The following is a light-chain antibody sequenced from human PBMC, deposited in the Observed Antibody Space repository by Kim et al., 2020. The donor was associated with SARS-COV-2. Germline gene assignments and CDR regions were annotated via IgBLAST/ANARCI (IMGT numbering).Light chain of an antibody. CDR1: SGHSSYA. J-gene: IGLJ3*02. Sequence: ASVKLTCTLSSGHSSYAIAWHQQQPEKGPRYLMKIKNDGTHIKGDGIPDRFSGSSSGAERYLTISSLQPEDEADYYCHTWATGTQVFSGGTQLTVL. CDR2: IKNDGTH. V-gene: IGLV4-69*01. CDR3: HTWATGTQV.